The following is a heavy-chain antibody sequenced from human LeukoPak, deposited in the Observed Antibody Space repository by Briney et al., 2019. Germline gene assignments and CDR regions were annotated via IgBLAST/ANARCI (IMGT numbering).Heavy chain of an antibody. Sequence: GESLKISCKGSGYSFTSYWIGWVRQMPGKGLEWMGIIYPGDSDTRYSPSFQGQVTISADKSISTAYLQWSSLKASDTAMYYCARHRGLGYCSSTSCYHAFDIWGQGTMVTVSS. V-gene: IGHV5-51*01. D-gene: IGHD2-2*01. CDR2: IYPGDSDT. CDR1: GYSFTSYW. J-gene: IGHJ3*02. CDR3: ARHRGLGYCSSTSCYHAFDI.